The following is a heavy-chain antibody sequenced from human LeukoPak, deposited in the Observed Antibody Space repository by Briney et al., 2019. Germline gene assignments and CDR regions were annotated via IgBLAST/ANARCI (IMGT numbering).Heavy chain of an antibody. D-gene: IGHD3-22*01. CDR1: GYTFTDYY. CDR3: ARVYLGVYYYGSSGYSHLDY. J-gene: IGHJ4*02. Sequence: ASVKVSCQASGYTFTDYYMHWVRQAPGHGLEWMGWINPNSGGTNYAQKFQGRVTMTRDTSISTAYMELSRLRSDDTAVYYCARVYLGVYYYGSSGYSHLDYWGQGTLVTVSS. V-gene: IGHV1-2*02. CDR2: INPNSGGT.